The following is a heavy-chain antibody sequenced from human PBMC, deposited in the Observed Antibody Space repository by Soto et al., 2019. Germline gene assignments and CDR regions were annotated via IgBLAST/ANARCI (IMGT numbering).Heavy chain of an antibody. CDR2: ISYDGSNK. D-gene: IGHD4-4*01. CDR1: GFTFSSYA. Sequence: QVQLVESGGDVVQPGRSLRLSCAAAGFTFSSYAMHWVRQAPGKGLEWVAVISYDGSNKYYADSVKGRFTISRDNSKNTLYMQMNSLRAEDTAVYYGASQTTVYWGHGTLVTVSS. J-gene: IGHJ4*01. CDR3: ASQTTVY. V-gene: IGHV3-30-3*01.